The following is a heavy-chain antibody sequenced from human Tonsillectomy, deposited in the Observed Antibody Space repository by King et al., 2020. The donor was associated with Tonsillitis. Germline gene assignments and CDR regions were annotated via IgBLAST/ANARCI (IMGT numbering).Heavy chain of an antibody. Sequence: VQLVESGGGVVQPGRSLRLSCAASGFTFSSYGMHWVRQAPGKGLEWVAVIWYDGSNKYYADSVKGRFTISRDNSKSTLYLQMNGLRAEDTAVYYCARDLLNGRGFDYWGQGTLVTVSS. CDR2: IWYDGSNK. CDR3: ARDLLNGRGFDY. J-gene: IGHJ4*02. D-gene: IGHD2-21*01. CDR1: GFTFSSYG. V-gene: IGHV3-33*01.